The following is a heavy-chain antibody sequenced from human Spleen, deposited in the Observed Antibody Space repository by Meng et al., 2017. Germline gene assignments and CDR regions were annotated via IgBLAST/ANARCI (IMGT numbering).Heavy chain of an antibody. J-gene: IGHJ4*02. V-gene: IGHV4-34*01. Sequence: QVQLKYAGVGRFNPSEPRSLSCVVPGGSFSDYYWSWIRQPPGKGLEWIGEINHSGSTNYNPSLESRATISVDTSQNNLSLKLSSVTAADSAVYYCARGPTTMAHDFDYWGQGTLVTVSS. CDR1: GGSFSDYY. CDR3: ARGPTTMAHDFDY. D-gene: IGHD4-11*01. CDR2: INHSGST.